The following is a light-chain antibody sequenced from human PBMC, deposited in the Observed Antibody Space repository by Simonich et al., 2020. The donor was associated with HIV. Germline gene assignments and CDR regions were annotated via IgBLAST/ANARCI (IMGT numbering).Light chain of an antibody. CDR2: DAS. CDR3: QQYGTSRYT. Sequence: EIVMTQSPATLSVSPGERATLSCRASQGVSSNLAWYQQKPGLAPRLLIYDASSRAPGIPDRFSGSGSGTDFTLTINRLEPEDFAVYYCQQYGTSRYTFGQGTKLEIK. J-gene: IGKJ2*01. V-gene: IGKV3D-20*01. CDR1: QGVSSN.